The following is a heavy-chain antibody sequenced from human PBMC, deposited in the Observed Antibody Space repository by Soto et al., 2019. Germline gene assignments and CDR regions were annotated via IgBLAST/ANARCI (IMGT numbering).Heavy chain of an antibody. J-gene: IGHJ4*02. CDR2: IYYSGST. Sequence: ETLSLTCTVSGGSISSYYWSWIRQPPGKGLEWIGYIYYSGSTNYNPSLKSRVTISVDTSKNQFSLKLSSVTAADTAVYYCAREPGYSSGPYYFDYWGQGTLVTVSS. CDR1: GGSISSYY. CDR3: AREPGYSSGPYYFDY. D-gene: IGHD6-19*01. V-gene: IGHV4-59*01.